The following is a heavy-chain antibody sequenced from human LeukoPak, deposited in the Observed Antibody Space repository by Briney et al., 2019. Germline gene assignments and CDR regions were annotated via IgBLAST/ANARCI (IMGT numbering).Heavy chain of an antibody. CDR1: GFTFSNAW. CDR2: IKSKTDGGTT. V-gene: IGHV3-15*01. J-gene: IGHJ4*02. D-gene: IGHD3-22*01. Sequence: GGSLRLSCAASGFTFSNAWMSWVRQAPGKGLEWVGRIKSKTDGGTTDYAAPVKGRFTISRDDSKNTLHLQMNSLKTEDTAVYYCTTGTSYYYDSSGLSGYYFDYWGQGTLVTVSS. CDR3: TTGTSYYYDSSGLSGYYFDY.